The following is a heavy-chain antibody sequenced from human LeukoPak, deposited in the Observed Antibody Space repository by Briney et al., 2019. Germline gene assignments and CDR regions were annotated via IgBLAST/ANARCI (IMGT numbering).Heavy chain of an antibody. CDR3: ASAREYCGSAECYEYFQY. Sequence: GGSLRLSCAASGFTVGTNSMTWVRQSPGKGLEWVSVICSGGSTYYADSVNGRFTISRGNSRNTLFLQMNSLRAEDTALYYCASAREYCGSAECYEYFQYWGQGTLVTVSS. D-gene: IGHD2-21*01. V-gene: IGHV3-53*01. CDR2: ICSGGST. J-gene: IGHJ1*01. CDR1: GFTVGTNS.